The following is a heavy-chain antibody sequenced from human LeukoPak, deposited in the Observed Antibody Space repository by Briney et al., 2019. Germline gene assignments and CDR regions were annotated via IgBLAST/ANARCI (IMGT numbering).Heavy chain of an antibody. CDR2: ISGSGGST. J-gene: IGHJ4*02. CDR3: AKAPRGYYDILTGYPSY. Sequence: PGGSLRLSCAASGFTFSSYGMSWVCQAPGKGLEWVSAISGSGGSTYYADSVKGRFTISRDNSKNTLYLQMNSLRAEDTAVYYCAKAPRGYYDILTGYPSYWGQGTLVTVSS. D-gene: IGHD3-9*01. CDR1: GFTFSSYG. V-gene: IGHV3-23*01.